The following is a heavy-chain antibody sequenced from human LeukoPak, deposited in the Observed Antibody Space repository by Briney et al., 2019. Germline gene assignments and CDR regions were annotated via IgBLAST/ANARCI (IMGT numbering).Heavy chain of an antibody. CDR1: GYTFTSYG. D-gene: IGHD2-15*01. CDR2: ISAYNGNT. CDR3: ARDIVVVVAARFDY. Sequence: ASVKVSCKASGYTFTSYGISWVRQAPGQGLEWMGWISAYNGNTNYAQKLQGRVTMTTDTSTSTAYMELRSLRSVDTAVYYCARDIVVVVAARFDYWGQGTLVTVSS. J-gene: IGHJ4*02. V-gene: IGHV1-18*04.